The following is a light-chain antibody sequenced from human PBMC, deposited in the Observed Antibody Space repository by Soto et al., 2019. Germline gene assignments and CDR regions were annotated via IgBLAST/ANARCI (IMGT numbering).Light chain of an antibody. CDR1: QGISSY. V-gene: IGKV1-9*01. CDR2: AAS. J-gene: IGKJ4*01. Sequence: DIQLTQSPSFLSASVGDRVTITCRASQGISSYLAWYQQKPGKAPKLLIYAASTLQSGDPSRFSGSGSVTDFTLTISSVQHEDFATSYCQQLNSYPLTFGGGTKVEIK. CDR3: QQLNSYPLT.